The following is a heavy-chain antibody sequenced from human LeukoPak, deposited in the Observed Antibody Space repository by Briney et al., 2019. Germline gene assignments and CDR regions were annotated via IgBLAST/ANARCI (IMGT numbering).Heavy chain of an antibody. Sequence: GGSLRLSCAASGFTFSSYSVNWVRQAPGKGLEWVSYIGGGSDGSIYYADSVKGRFSISRDNAKNSLYLQMNRLSSEDTALYFCAKEDGSHSQIDFWGQGTLVTVS. D-gene: IGHD4-23*01. J-gene: IGHJ4*02. CDR3: AKEDGSHSQIDF. CDR1: GFTFSSYS. CDR2: IGGGSDGSI. V-gene: IGHV3-48*01.